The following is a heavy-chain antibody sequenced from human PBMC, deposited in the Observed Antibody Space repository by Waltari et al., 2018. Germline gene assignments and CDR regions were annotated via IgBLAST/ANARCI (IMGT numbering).Heavy chain of an antibody. CDR3: ARDWSIAAPASDDY. CDR1: GYTFTGYY. CDR2: INPNSGGT. J-gene: IGHJ4*02. D-gene: IGHD6-6*01. V-gene: IGHV1-2*06. Sequence: QVQLVESGAEVKKPGASVKVSCKASGYTFTGYYMHWVRQAPGQGLEWMGRINPNSGGTNYAQKFQGRVTMTRDTSISTAYMELSRLRSDDTAVYYCARDWSIAAPASDDYWGQGTLVTVSS.